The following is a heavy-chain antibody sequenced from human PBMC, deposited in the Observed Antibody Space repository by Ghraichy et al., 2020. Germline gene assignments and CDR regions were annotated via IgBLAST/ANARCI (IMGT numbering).Heavy chain of an antibody. J-gene: IGHJ2*01. CDR3: AKDIEDYGDSAELNWYFDL. CDR1: GFTFSSYA. Sequence: GGSLRLSCAASGFTFSSYAMSWVRQAPGKGLEWVSAISGSGGSTYYADSVKGRFTISRDNSKNTLYLQMNSLRAEDTAVYYCAKDIEDYGDSAELNWYFDLWGRGTLVTVSS. V-gene: IGHV3-23*01. D-gene: IGHD4-17*01. CDR2: ISGSGGST.